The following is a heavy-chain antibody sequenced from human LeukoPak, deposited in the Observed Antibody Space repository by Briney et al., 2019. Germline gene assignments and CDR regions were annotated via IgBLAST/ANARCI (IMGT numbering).Heavy chain of an antibody. D-gene: IGHD3-3*01. Sequence: GESLKISCKGSGYSFTSYWIAWVRQMPGKGLEWMGVIYPRDSDTRYSPSFQGQVTISADKSISTAYLQWSSLKASDTAMYYCARLNDFWSGYLKYYFDSWGLGTLVTVSS. V-gene: IGHV5-51*01. CDR2: IYPRDSDT. CDR3: ARLNDFWSGYLKYYFDS. J-gene: IGHJ4*02. CDR1: GYSFTSYW.